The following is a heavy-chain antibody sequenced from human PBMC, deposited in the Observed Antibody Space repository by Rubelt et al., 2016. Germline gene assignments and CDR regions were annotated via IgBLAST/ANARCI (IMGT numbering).Heavy chain of an antibody. CDR1: VGSFSGHA. J-gene: IGHJ3*01. CDR2: IDHREII. D-gene: IGHD1-1*01. Sequence: QVPLQQWGTGLLKPSETLSRTCAVYVGSFSGHAWAWIRQPPGKGLEWIAEIDHREIINYNPSLKSRLTISIDTSKNQFSPRLSSVSAADTAVYYCARRLADWTESLGDAFDLWSHGAMVTVFS. V-gene: IGHV4-34*01. CDR3: ARRLADWTESLGDAFDL.